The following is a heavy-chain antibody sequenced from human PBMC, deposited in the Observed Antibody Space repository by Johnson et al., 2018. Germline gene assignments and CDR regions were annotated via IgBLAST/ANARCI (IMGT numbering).Heavy chain of an antibody. V-gene: IGHV3-30-3*01. D-gene: IGHD6-19*01. Sequence: QVQLVESGGGVVQXGRSLRLSCAASGFTFSSYAMHWVRQAPGKGLEWVAVISYDGSNKYYADSVKGRFTISRDNSKNTLYLQMNSRRAWDTAVYYCARGYFSGRAVAGTADAFDIWGQGTMVTVSS. CDR2: ISYDGSNK. CDR1: GFTFSSYA. J-gene: IGHJ3*02. CDR3: ARGYFSGRAVAGTADAFDI.